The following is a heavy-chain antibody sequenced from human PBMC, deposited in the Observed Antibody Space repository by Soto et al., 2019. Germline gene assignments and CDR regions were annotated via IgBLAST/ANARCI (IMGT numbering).Heavy chain of an antibody. Sequence: GGSLRLSCAAAGFTFSSYAMSWVRQAPGKGLEWVSAISGSGGSTYYADSVKGRFTISRDNSKNTLYLQMNSLRPEDTAVYYCAKGGVDSLSYYFDYWGKGTLVTV. J-gene: IGHJ4*02. V-gene: IGHV3-23*01. CDR3: AKGGVDSLSYYFDY. D-gene: IGHD3-22*01. CDR1: GFTFSSYA. CDR2: ISGSGGST.